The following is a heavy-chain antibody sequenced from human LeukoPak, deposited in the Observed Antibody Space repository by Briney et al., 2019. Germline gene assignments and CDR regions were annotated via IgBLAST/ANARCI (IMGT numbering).Heavy chain of an antibody. D-gene: IGHD3-3*01. Sequence: PGGSLSLSCADSGFTFISYAMSWVRQAPGKGLEWVSAISGSGGSTYYADSVKGRFTISRDNSKNTLYLQMNSLRAEDTAVYYCAKDRWDFYVAHFGCWGNAVLVTVSS. CDR2: ISGSGGST. V-gene: IGHV3-23*01. CDR3: AKDRWDFYVAHFGC. J-gene: IGHJ4*01. CDR1: GFTFISYA.